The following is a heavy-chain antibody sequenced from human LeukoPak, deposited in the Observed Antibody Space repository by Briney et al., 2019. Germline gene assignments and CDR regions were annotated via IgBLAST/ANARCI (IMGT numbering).Heavy chain of an antibody. Sequence: SQTLSLTCAISGDSVSSNSAAWNWIRQSPSRGLEWLGRIYYRSKWYNDYAVSVKSRITINPDTSKNQFSLQLSSVTAADTAVYYCARDEERVRAAVTTGWYFDLWGRGTLVTVSS. CDR1: GDSVSSNSAA. J-gene: IGHJ2*01. CDR2: IYYRSKWYN. V-gene: IGHV6-1*01. CDR3: ARDEERVRAAVTTGWYFDL. D-gene: IGHD4-17*01.